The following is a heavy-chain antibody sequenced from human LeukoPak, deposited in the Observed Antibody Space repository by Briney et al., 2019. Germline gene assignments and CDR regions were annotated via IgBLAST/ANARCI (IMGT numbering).Heavy chain of an antibody. Sequence: PSETLSLTCTVSGGSISSSSYYWGWIRQPPGKGLEWIGSIYYSVSTYYNPSLKSRVTISVDTSKNQFSLKLSSVTAADTAVYYCARGVGGYGSGRHFDYWGQGTLVTVSS. CDR1: GGSISSSSYY. CDR2: IYYSVST. J-gene: IGHJ4*02. CDR3: ARGVGGYGSGRHFDY. V-gene: IGHV4-39*01. D-gene: IGHD3-10*01.